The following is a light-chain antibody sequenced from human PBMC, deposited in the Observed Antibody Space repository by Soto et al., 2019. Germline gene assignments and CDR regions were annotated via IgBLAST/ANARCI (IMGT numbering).Light chain of an antibody. CDR2: AAS. J-gene: IGKJ5*01. CDR1: QGMSNY. CDR3: QQLNSYLIT. Sequence: DIQLTQSPSFLSASVGDRVTITCRASQGMSNYLAWYQQKPGKAPKLLIFAASTLQSGVPSRFSGSGSGTEFTLTISSLQPEDFATYYCQQLNSYLITFGQGTRLEIK. V-gene: IGKV1-9*01.